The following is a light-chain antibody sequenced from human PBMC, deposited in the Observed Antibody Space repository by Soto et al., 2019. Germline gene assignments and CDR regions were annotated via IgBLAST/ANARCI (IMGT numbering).Light chain of an antibody. V-gene: IGKV1-12*01. CDR1: QGINNW. CDR3: QQAHTFQYT. J-gene: IGKJ2*01. Sequence: DIQMTQSPSSVSASVGDRVTITCRASQGINNWLAWYQKKPGKAPKLLIYAASSLQTGVPSRFSGSGSGTGFTLTISKLQPEDFATYYCQQAHTFQYTFGQGTKVDIK. CDR2: AAS.